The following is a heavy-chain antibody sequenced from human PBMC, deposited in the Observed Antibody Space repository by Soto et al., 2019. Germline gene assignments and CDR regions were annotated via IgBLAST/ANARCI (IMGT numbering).Heavy chain of an antibody. V-gene: IGHV4-4*02. CDR1: GGSISSSNW. CDR3: ARFDSSGYYGSGYLDY. J-gene: IGHJ4*02. Sequence: QVQLQESGPGLVKPSGTLSLTCAVSGGSISSSNWWSWVRQPPGKGLEWIGEIYHSGSTNYNPSLKGRVTISVDKSKNQFSLKLSSVTAADTAVYYCARFDSSGYYGSGYLDYWGQGTLVTVSS. D-gene: IGHD3-22*01. CDR2: IYHSGST.